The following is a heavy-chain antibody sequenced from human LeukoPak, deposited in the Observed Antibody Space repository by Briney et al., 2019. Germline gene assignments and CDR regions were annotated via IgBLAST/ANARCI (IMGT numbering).Heavy chain of an antibody. J-gene: IGHJ5*02. D-gene: IGHD2-8*01. CDR3: AKGMTERFGP. Sequence: GRSLRLSCAASGFTFSSYAMSWVRQAPGKGLEWVSAISGSGGSTYYADSVKGRFTISRDSSKNTLYLQMNSLRAEDTAVYYCAKGMTERFGPWGQGTLVTVSS. CDR1: GFTFSSYA. CDR2: ISGSGGST. V-gene: IGHV3-23*01.